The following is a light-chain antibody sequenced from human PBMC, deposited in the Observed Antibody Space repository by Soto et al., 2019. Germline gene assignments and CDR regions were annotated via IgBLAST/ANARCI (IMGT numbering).Light chain of an antibody. CDR3: NSYSGTSNFVA. Sequence: QSVLTQPASVSGSPGQSITISCTGTSSDVGGYNYVSWYQHHPGKAPKLMIFDVSNRPSGVSNRFSGSKSGNTASLTVSGLQAEDEADYYCNSYSGTSNFVAFGTGTKVTVL. CDR2: DVS. J-gene: IGLJ1*01. CDR1: SSDVGGYNY. V-gene: IGLV2-14*03.